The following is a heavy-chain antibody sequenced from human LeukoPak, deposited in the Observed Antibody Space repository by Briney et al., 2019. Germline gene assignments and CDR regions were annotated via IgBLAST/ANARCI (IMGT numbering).Heavy chain of an antibody. V-gene: IGHV1-18*01. D-gene: IGHD3-10*01. CDR1: GYTFTSYG. CDR2: ISGYNGNT. Sequence: ASVKVSCKASGYTFTSYGISWVRQAPGKGLEWVGWISGYNGNTNYAQKFQGRVTMTRDMSTSTVYMELSSLRSEDTAVYYCARDRVRAGYYSMDVWGKGTTVTVSS. J-gene: IGHJ6*03. CDR3: ARDRVRAGYYSMDV.